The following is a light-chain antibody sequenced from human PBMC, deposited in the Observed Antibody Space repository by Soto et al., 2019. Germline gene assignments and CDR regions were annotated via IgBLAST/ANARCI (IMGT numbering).Light chain of an antibody. J-gene: IGKJ1*01. CDR2: DAS. CDR1: QSISSW. Sequence: DIPMTQSPSTLSASVGDRVTITCRASQSISSWLAWYQQKPGRAPKVLSFDASSLESGVPSRFSGSGSATEFTLTISSLQPDDFATYYCQQYTTYPWTFGQGTKVEIK. CDR3: QQYTTYPWT. V-gene: IGKV1-5*01.